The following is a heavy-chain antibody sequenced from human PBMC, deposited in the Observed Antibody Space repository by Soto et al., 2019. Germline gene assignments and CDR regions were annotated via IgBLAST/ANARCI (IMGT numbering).Heavy chain of an antibody. CDR2: INPNGGGT. Sequence: QVQLVQSGAEVKKPGASVKVSCKASGYVFTNYFMHWVRQAPGQGLEWMGIINPNGGGTSYAQKFEGRVTMTRDWATCTVYMDLRSLSSEDTALYFCAREVGSNSWSYSYGMDVWGQGTSVTVSS. CDR1: GYVFTNYF. CDR3: AREVGSNSWSYSYGMDV. D-gene: IGHD6-13*01. J-gene: IGHJ6*02. V-gene: IGHV1-46*01.